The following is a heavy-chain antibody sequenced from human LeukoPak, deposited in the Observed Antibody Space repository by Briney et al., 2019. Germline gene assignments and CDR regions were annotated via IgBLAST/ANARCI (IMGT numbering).Heavy chain of an antibody. CDR2: IYYSGGT. D-gene: IGHD5-24*01. J-gene: IGHJ4*02. CDR3: ARRDGYHTPFDY. Sequence: PSETLSLTCTVSGGSVSSGSYYWSWIRQPPGKGLEWIGYIYYSGGTSYSPSLKSRVTISVDTSKNQFSLKLSSVTAADTAVYYCARRDGYHTPFDYWGQGTLVTVSS. V-gene: IGHV4-61*01. CDR1: GGSVSSGSYY.